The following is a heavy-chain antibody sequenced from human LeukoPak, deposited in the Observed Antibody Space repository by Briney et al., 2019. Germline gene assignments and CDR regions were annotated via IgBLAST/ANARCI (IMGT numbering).Heavy chain of an antibody. CDR3: ARDDAASTVGAFDI. Sequence: GASVKVSCKASGYTFINFYMHWVRQAPGQGLEWMGRIHPSGGSTSYAQKLHGRVTMTSDTSTSTAYMELRSLRSDDTAVYYCARDDAASTVGAFDIWGQGTMVTVSS. V-gene: IGHV1-46*04. CDR2: IHPSGGST. CDR1: GYTFINFY. J-gene: IGHJ3*02. D-gene: IGHD1-26*01.